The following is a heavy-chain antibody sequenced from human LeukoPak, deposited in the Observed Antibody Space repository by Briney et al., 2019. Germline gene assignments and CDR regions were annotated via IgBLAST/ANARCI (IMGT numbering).Heavy chain of an antibody. Sequence: GGSLRLSCAASGFTFSSYGMHWVRQAPGKGLEWVAVIWFDGSNKYYADSVKGRFTISRDNSKNTLYLQMNSLRAEDTAVYYCARDRGIQLWYYGMDVWGQGTTVTVSS. V-gene: IGHV3-33*01. CDR1: GFTFSSYG. CDR3: ARDRGIQLWYYGMDV. D-gene: IGHD5-18*01. J-gene: IGHJ6*02. CDR2: IWFDGSNK.